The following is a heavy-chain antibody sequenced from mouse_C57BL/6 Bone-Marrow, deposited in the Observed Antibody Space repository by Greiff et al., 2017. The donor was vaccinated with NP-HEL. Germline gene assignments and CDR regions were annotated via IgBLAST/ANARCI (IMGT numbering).Heavy chain of an antibody. J-gene: IGHJ4*01. CDR3: VRGGYSKLYYYAMDY. CDR2: IRSKSNNYAT. CDR1: GFSFNTYA. V-gene: IGHV10-1*01. Sequence: GGGLVQPKGSLKLSCAASGFSFNTYAMNWVRQAPGKGLEWVARIRSKSNNYATYYADSVKDRFTISRDDSESMLYLQMNNLKTEDTAMYYCVRGGYSKLYYYAMDYWGQGTSVTVSS. D-gene: IGHD2-5*01.